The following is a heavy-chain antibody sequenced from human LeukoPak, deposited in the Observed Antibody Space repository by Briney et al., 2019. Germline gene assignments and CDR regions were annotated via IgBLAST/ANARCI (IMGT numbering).Heavy chain of an antibody. CDR3: AKARGGGCYSYLDY. D-gene: IGHD2-15*01. V-gene: IGHV3-23*01. CDR2: ISGSGDST. J-gene: IGHJ4*02. Sequence: GGSLRLSCAASGFTFSSYAMSWVRQAPGKGLEWVSAISGSGDSTYYAGSVKGRFTISRDSSKNTLYLQMNSLRAEGTAVYYCAKARGGGCYSYLDYCGQGTLVTVSS. CDR1: GFTFSSYA.